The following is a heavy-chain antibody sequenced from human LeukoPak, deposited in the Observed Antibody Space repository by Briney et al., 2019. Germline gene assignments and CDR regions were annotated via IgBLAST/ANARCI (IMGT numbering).Heavy chain of an antibody. CDR1: GFTFSSCG. J-gene: IGHJ6*02. CDR3: AKVFQYGSGSYYYYYYGMDV. V-gene: IGHV3-30*18. Sequence: PGGSLRLSCAASGFTFSSCGMHWVRQASGKGLEWVAVISYDGSNKYYADSVKGRFTISRDNSKNTLYLQMNSLRAEDTAVYYCAKVFQYGSGSYYYYYYGMDVGGQGTTVTVSS. D-gene: IGHD3-10*01. CDR2: ISYDGSNK.